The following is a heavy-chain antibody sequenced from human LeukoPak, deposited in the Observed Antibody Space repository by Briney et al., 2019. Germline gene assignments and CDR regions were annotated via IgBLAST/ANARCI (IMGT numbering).Heavy chain of an antibody. J-gene: IGHJ3*02. Sequence: GGSLRLSCAASGFTFSSYAMSWVRQAPGKGLEWVSAISGSGGSTYYADSVKGRFTISRDNSKNTLYLQMNSLRAEDTAVYYCAKGNFGVVRGPDAFDIWGQGTMVTVSS. CDR1: GFTFSSYA. CDR3: AKGNFGVVRGPDAFDI. D-gene: IGHD3-3*01. CDR2: ISGSGGST. V-gene: IGHV3-23*01.